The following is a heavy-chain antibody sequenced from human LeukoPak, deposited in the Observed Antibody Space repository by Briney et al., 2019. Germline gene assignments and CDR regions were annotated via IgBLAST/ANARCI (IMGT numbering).Heavy chain of an antibody. CDR1: GGPISSYY. V-gene: IGHV4-4*07. Sequence: SETLSLTCTVSGGPISSYYWSWIRQPAGKGLEWIGRIYTSGSTNYNPSLKSRVTMSVDTSKNQFSLKLSSVTAADTAVYYCARGTNTYYYDSSGYYSLAFDIWGQGTMVTVSS. CDR2: IYTSGST. D-gene: IGHD3-22*01. CDR3: ARGTNTYYYDSSGYYSLAFDI. J-gene: IGHJ3*02.